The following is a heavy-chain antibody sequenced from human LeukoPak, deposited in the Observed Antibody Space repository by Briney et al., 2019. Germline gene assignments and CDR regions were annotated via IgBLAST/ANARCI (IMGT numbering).Heavy chain of an antibody. CDR1: GFAFSSYG. CDR3: AKDNCQGFCELVVAATLDY. J-gene: IGHJ4*02. CDR2: ISYDGSNK. Sequence: GRSLRLSCAASGFAFSSYGMHWVRQAPGKGLEWVAVISYDGSNKYYADSVKGRFTISRDNSKNPLYLQMNSLRAEDTAVYYCAKDNCQGFCELVVAATLDYWGQGTLVTVSS. V-gene: IGHV3-30*18. D-gene: IGHD2-15*01.